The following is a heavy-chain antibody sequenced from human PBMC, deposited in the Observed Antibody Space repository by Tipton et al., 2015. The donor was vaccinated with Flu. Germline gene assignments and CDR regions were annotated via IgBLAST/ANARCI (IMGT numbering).Heavy chain of an antibody. D-gene: IGHD3-10*01. CDR1: GGSISRTPAF. V-gene: IGHV4-39*07. CDR2: FHNTGSIYNAKT. CDR3: ARDDGDYGLGSYHYYYGMDV. Sequence: GSLRLSCSVSGGSISRTPAFWGWVRQPPGKRPEWIAAFHNTGSIYNAKTYFNSSLNSRVTISVDTSKNQFSLKLSSVTAADTAVYYCARDDGDYGLGSYHYYYGMDVWGQGTTVTVSS. J-gene: IGHJ6*02.